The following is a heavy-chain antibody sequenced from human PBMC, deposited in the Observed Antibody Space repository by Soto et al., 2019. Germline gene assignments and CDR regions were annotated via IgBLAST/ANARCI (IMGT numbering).Heavy chain of an antibody. V-gene: IGHV1-69*06. CDR3: ARRDSGGFYRFFDS. D-gene: IGHD5-18*01. CDR1: GGTFSSYA. CDR2: TGSGTGPG. J-gene: IGHJ4*02. Sequence: SVKVSCKASGGTFSSYAISWVRQAPGQGLEWMGGTGSGTGPGNHAQKFQGRLTVTADKSTSTVYMELTNLSSEDTAVYYCARRDSGGFYRFFDSWGQGTLVTVSS.